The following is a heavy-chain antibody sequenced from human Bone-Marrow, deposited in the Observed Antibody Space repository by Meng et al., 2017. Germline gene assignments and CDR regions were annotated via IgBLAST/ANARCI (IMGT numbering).Heavy chain of an antibody. CDR2: TYSGGST. D-gene: IGHD3-16*01. CDR1: GFTVSSSY. CDR3: AAGGGGLNAFDI. Sequence: GGSLRLSYAASGFTVSSSYMSWVRQAPGKGLEWVSVTYSGGSTYYADSVKGRFTISRDKSKNTLYLQMHSLRAEDTAVYYCAAGGGGLNAFDIWGQGTMGTVSS. V-gene: IGHV3-53*05. J-gene: IGHJ3*02.